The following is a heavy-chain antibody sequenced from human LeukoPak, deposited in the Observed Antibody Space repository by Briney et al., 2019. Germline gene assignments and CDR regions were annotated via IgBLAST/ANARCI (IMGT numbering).Heavy chain of an antibody. CDR1: GFTFSSYS. CDR3: ARDNSHTAAAGKLFDY. Sequence: GGSLRLSCAASGFTFSSYSMNWVRQAPGKGLEWVSSISSSSSYIYYADSVKGRFTISRDNAKNSLYLQMNSLRAEDTAVYYCARDNSHTAAAGKLFDYWGQGTLVTVSS. CDR2: ISSSSSYI. D-gene: IGHD6-13*01. J-gene: IGHJ4*02. V-gene: IGHV3-21*01.